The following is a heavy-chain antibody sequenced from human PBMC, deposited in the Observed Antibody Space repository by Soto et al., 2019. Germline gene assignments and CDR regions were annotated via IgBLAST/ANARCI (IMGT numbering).Heavy chain of an antibody. D-gene: IGHD1-1*01. Sequence: ASVKVSCKAFGYTFTGYYIHWVRQAPGQGLEWMAYIDPNSGATKYAQKFQGLVTLTRDTSIRTAYMELTSLRSDDTAVYYCARGGGTIFAPLPWGQGXLVTVYS. V-gene: IGHV1-2*04. CDR2: IDPNSGAT. J-gene: IGHJ5*02. CDR3: ARGGGTIFAPLP. CDR1: GYTFTGYY.